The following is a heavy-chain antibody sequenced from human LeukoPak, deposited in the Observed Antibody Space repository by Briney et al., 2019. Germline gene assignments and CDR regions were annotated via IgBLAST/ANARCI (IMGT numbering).Heavy chain of an antibody. CDR2: IDPSDSYT. CDR1: GYSFTNYW. CDR3: ASPGIASAGTLFDC. V-gene: IGHV5-10-1*01. Sequence: GESLKTSCKGSGYSFTNYWISWVRQMPGKGLEWMGRIDPSDSYTNYSPSFQGHVTISADKSISTVYLQWSSLKASDTAMYYCASPGIASAGTLFDCWGQGTLVTVSS. D-gene: IGHD6-13*01. J-gene: IGHJ4*02.